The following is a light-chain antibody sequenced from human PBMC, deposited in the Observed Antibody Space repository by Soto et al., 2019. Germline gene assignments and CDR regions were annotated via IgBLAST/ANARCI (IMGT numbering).Light chain of an antibody. Sequence: DIQMTQAPSSVSASVGDRVTITCRASQGIRSSLDWYQQKPGKAPNLLIYGASTLQSGVPSRFSGSDSGTNFTLTISSLQPEDFATYSCEQTDSFLSLNFSQGTRLEIK. CDR1: QGIRSS. CDR2: GAS. J-gene: IGKJ5*01. CDR3: EQTDSFLSLN. V-gene: IGKV1D-12*01.